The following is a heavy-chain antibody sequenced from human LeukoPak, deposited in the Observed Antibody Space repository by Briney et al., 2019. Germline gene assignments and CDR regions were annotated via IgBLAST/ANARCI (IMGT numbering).Heavy chain of an antibody. D-gene: IGHD6-19*01. Sequence: ASVKVSCKASGYTFTSYRISWVRQAPGRGLEWMGWISAYNGNTNYAQKLQGRVTMTTDTSTSTAYMELRSLRSDDTAVYYCARDGYSSGWYLYESYYYYYMDVWGKGTTVTISS. CDR1: GYTFTSYR. CDR3: ARDGYSSGWYLYESYYYYYMDV. J-gene: IGHJ6*03. V-gene: IGHV1-18*01. CDR2: ISAYNGNT.